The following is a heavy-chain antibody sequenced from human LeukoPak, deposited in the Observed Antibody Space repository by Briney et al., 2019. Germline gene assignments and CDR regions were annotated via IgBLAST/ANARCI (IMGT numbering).Heavy chain of an antibody. CDR1: GYTFTGYY. V-gene: IGHV1-2*02. CDR2: INPNSGGT. CDR3: ARETNDYDFWSGHRSPFDP. D-gene: IGHD3-3*01. J-gene: IGHJ5*02. Sequence: ASVKVSCKASGYTFTGYYMHWVRQAPGQGLEWMGWINPNSGGTNYAQKFQGRVTMTRDTSISTAYMELSRLRSDDTAVYYCARETNDYDFWSGHRSPFDPWGQGTLVTVSS.